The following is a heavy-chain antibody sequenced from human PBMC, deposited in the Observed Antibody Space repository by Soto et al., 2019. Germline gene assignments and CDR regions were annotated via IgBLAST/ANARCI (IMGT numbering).Heavy chain of an antibody. CDR1: GFTFSSYG. CDR3: ARGHITVTTSPYWFDP. D-gene: IGHD4-4*01. CDR2: IWYDGSNK. Sequence: PGGSLRLSCAASGFTFSSYGMHWVRQAPGKGLEWVAVIWYDGSNKYYADSVKGRFTISRDNSKNTLYLQMNSLRAEDTAVYYCARGHITVTTSPYWFDPWGQGTLVTVSS. J-gene: IGHJ5*02. V-gene: IGHV3-33*01.